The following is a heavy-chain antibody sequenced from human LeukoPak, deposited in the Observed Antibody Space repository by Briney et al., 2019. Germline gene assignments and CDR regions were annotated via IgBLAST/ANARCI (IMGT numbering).Heavy chain of an antibody. V-gene: IGHV3-23*01. CDR2: ICFSGGST. Sequence: PGGSLRLSCAVSGFSFSIYAMNWVRQAPGKGLEWVSAICFSGGSTYYADSVKGRFTISRDNSKNTLYLQMNSLRVEDAAVYYCAKSQPAAISWFDPWGQGTLVTVSS. CDR3: AKSQPAAISWFDP. CDR1: GFSFSIYA. J-gene: IGHJ5*02. D-gene: IGHD2-2*02.